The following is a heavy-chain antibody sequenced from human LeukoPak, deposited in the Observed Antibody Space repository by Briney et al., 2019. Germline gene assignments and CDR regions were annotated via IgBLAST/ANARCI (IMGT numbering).Heavy chain of an antibody. CDR3: ARDLSKLDY. V-gene: IGHV1-18*01. J-gene: IGHJ4*02. D-gene: IGHD4-11*01. CDR2: ISPYNGKT. Sequence: GASVKVSCKAFNYTFTSYGISWVRQAPGKGLERMAWISPYNGKTLYAEKYQGRVTLTTETSTDTAFMELTSLTSDDTAVYYCARDLSKLDYWGQGTLVSVSS. CDR1: NYTFTSYG.